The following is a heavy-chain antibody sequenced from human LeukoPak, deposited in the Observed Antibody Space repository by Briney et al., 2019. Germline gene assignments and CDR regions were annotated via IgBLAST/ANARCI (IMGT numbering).Heavy chain of an antibody. CDR2: TSSDLNVK. CDR1: GFTFRNYV. CDR3: AREGYYGSGSPPSLYFDY. D-gene: IGHD3-10*01. Sequence: GGSLRLSCAASGFTFRNYVIHWVRQAPGKGLEWVAVTSSDLNVKFYADSVKGRFTISRDNSRSTLYLQMNSLRPEDTAIYYCAREGYYGSGSPPSLYFDYWGQGTLVTVSS. V-gene: IGHV3-30-3*01. J-gene: IGHJ4*02.